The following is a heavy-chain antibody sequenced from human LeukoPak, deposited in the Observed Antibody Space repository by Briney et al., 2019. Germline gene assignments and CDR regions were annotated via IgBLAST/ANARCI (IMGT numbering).Heavy chain of an antibody. J-gene: IGHJ4*02. CDR3: ASSGSYRFDY. CDR1: GFTFSRYT. V-gene: IGHV3-48*02. D-gene: IGHD1-26*01. Sequence: PGGSLRLSCAASGFTFSRYTMNWVRQAPGKGLEWISHITTSSATYYSDSVKGGFTISRDNAKNSLYLQLNSLRDEDTAFYYCASSGSYRFDYWGQGTLVTVSS. CDR2: ITTSSAT.